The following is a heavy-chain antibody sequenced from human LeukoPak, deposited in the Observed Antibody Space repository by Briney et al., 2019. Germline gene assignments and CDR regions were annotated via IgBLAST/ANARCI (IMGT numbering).Heavy chain of an antibody. CDR3: ARGSGLSLKAFDI. CDR1: GFTFSDYY. Sequence: TGGSLRLSCAASGFTFSDYYMSWIRQAPGKGLEWVSYISSSGSTIYYADSVKGRFTISRDNAKNSLYLQMNSLRAEDTALYHCARGSGLSLKAFDIWGQGTMVTVSS. CDR2: ISSSGSTI. J-gene: IGHJ3*02. V-gene: IGHV3-11*01.